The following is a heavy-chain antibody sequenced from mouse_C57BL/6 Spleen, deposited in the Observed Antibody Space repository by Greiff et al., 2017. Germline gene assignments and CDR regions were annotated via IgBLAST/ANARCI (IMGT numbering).Heavy chain of an antibody. CDR2: IRLKSDNYAT. V-gene: IGHV6-3*01. D-gene: IGHD2-1*01. Sequence: EVMLVESGGGLVQPGGSMKLSCVASGFTFSNYWMNWVRQSPEKGLEWVAQIRLKSDNYATHYAESVKGRFTISRDDSKRSVYLQMNNLRAEDTGIYYCTGNDGNYWYVDVWGTGTTVTVPS. CDR1: GFTFSNYW. J-gene: IGHJ1*03. CDR3: TGNDGNYWYVDV.